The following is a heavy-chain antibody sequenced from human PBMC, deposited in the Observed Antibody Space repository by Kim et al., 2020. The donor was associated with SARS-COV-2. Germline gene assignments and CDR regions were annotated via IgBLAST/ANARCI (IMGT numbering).Heavy chain of an antibody. CDR2: IGGSGGTT. V-gene: IGHV3-23*01. D-gene: IGHD1-26*01. Sequence: GGSLRLSCATSGFTFSRFAMNWFRQAPGKGLEWVSAIGGSGGTTYYAESVKDRFTISRDNSKNTVFLQMRSLRVEDPAVYYWAKVVSGGYVVTDAFDIWGQGTMVTVSS. CDR1: GFTFSRFA. J-gene: IGHJ3*02. CDR3: AKVVSGGYVVTDAFDI.